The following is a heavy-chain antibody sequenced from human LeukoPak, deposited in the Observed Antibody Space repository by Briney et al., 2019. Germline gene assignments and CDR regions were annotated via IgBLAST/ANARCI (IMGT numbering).Heavy chain of an antibody. CDR2: INHSGST. J-gene: IGHJ4*02. V-gene: IGHV4-34*01. CDR1: GGSFSGYY. CDR3: ATLAVAGMDY. D-gene: IGHD6-19*01. Sequence: SETLSLTCAVYGGSFSGYYWSWIRQPPGKGLEWIGEINHSGSTNYNPSLKSRVTISVDTSKNQFSLKLSSVTAADTAVYYCATLAVAGMDYWGQGTLVTVSS.